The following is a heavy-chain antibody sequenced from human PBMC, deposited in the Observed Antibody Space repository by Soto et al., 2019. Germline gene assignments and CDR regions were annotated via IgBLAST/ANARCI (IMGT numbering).Heavy chain of an antibody. D-gene: IGHD2-21*02. CDR2: IFFTGRT. CDR3: ARHPSDFWFDP. V-gene: IGHV4-39*01. CDR1: GGSISSDSHH. Sequence: SETLSLTCTVSGGSISSDSHHWDWIRQPPGKGPEWIGSIFFTGRTYYNPSLKSRVTISVDTSKNQFSLAMNYVTAADTAVYYCARHPSDFWFDPWGQGTLVTVSS. J-gene: IGHJ5*02.